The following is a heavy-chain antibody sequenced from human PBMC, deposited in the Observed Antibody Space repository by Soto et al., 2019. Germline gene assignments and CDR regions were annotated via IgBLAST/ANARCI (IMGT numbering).Heavy chain of an antibody. CDR1: GYDFSSYA. CDR2: INIGSGNT. Sequence: ASVKVSCKASGYDFSSYAMHWVRQAPGQRLEWMGWINIGSGNTEYSRNFQDRITITRDTSSSTVYMELNSLKSEDTAVYYCARDGGDCGYRLIYYYYIGRDVWGQGTMVTVPS. CDR3: ARDGGDCGYRLIYYYYIGRDV. V-gene: IGHV1-3*04. D-gene: IGHD5-12*01. J-gene: IGHJ6*02.